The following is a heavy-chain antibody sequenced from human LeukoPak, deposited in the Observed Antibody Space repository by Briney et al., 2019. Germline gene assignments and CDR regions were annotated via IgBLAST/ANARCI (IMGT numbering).Heavy chain of an antibody. CDR2: IYYSGST. D-gene: IGHD3-3*01. J-gene: IGHJ4*02. Sequence: SETLSLTCTVSGGSISSYYWSWIRQPPGKGLEWIGYIYYSGSTNYNPSLKSRVTISVDTSKNQFSLKLSSVTAADTAVYYCASFSYDRSFDYWGQGTLVTVSS. V-gene: IGHV4-59*01. CDR3: ASFSYDRSFDY. CDR1: GGSISSYY.